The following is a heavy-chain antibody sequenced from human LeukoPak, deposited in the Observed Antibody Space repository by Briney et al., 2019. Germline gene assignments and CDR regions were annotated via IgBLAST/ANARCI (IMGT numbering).Heavy chain of an antibody. J-gene: IGHJ4*02. D-gene: IGHD1-26*01. V-gene: IGHV3-74*01. CDR2: IGSDGITT. CDR1: GFTFSNYW. CDR3: ARDLWGAIDS. Sequence: PGGSLRLSCAASGFTFSNYWMHWVRQAPGKGLVWVSRIGSDGITTYYADSVKGRFTVSRDDAKSSLFLQMNSLRAEDTGVYYCARDLWGAIDSWGQGTLVTVSS.